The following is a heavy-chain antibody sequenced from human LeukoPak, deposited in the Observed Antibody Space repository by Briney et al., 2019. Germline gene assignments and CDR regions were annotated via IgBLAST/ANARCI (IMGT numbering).Heavy chain of an antibody. V-gene: IGHV4-39*07. CDR1: GGSISSSSYY. CDR2: IYYSGST. D-gene: IGHD2-15*01. J-gene: IGHJ4*02. CDR3: ARSPVAATLDYFDY. Sequence: PSETLSLTCTVSGGSISSSSYYWGWIRQPPGKGLEWIGTIYYSGSTNYNPSLKSRVTISVDTSKNQFSLKLSSVTAADTAVYYCARSPVAATLDYFDYWGQGTLVTVSS.